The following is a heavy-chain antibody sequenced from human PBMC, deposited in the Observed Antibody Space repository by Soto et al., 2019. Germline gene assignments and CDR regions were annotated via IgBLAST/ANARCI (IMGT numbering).Heavy chain of an antibody. CDR3: ARSGPYFTGIPCLLVPF. CDR2: ISAYNGDT. V-gene: IGHV1-18*01. D-gene: IGHD1-26*01. CDR1: GYTFTSYG. J-gene: IGHJ4*02. Sequence: QAQLVQSGGEVKKPGASVKVSCRASGYTFTSYGYAWVRQAPGQGLEWMGWISAYNGDTNYAQKSQDRVTLTTDTSTTTAQMELRNLESDDTAVYYCARSGPYFTGIPCLLVPFGARGTRVPAS.